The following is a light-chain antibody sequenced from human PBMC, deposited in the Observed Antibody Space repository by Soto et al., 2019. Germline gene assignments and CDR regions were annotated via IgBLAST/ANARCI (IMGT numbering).Light chain of an antibody. Sequence: QSVLTQPASVSGSPGQSITNSCTGTSSDVGGYNYVSWYQQHPGKAPKLMIYDVSYRPSGVSNRFSGSKSGNTASLTISGLQAEDEADYYCSSYTSSSIPYVFGTGTKVTVL. V-gene: IGLV2-14*03. CDR2: DVS. CDR1: SSDVGGYNY. CDR3: SSYTSSSIPYV. J-gene: IGLJ1*01.